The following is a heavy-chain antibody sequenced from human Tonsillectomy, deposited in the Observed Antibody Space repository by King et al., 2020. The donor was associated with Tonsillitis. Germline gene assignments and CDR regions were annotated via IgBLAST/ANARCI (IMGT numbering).Heavy chain of an antibody. CDR1: GFTFSSYA. V-gene: IGHV3-30*01. CDR2: ISYDGSNK. Sequence: VQLVESGGGVVQPGRSLRLSCAASGFTFSSYAMHWVRQAPGKGLEWVAVISYDGSNKYYADSVKGRFTISRDNSKNTLYLQMNSLRAEDTAGYYCARGWDCSGGSRYSSWFDPWGQGTLVTVSS. CDR3: ARGWDCSGGSRYSSWFDP. J-gene: IGHJ5*02. D-gene: IGHD2-15*01.